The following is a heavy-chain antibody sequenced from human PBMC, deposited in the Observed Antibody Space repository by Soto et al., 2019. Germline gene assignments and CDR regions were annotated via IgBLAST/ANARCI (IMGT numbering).Heavy chain of an antibody. V-gene: IGHV3-30*18. CDR1: GFTFSTYG. CDR3: AKGGSWSGYN. Sequence: QVQLVESGGGVVQPGRSLRLSCAASGFTFSTYGMHWVRQAPGKGLEWVAVISYDESKKYYADSVKGRFTISRDNSKNTLYLQMNSLRAEDTAVYYCAKGGSWSGYNWGQGTLVTVSS. D-gene: IGHD3-3*01. J-gene: IGHJ4*02. CDR2: ISYDESKK.